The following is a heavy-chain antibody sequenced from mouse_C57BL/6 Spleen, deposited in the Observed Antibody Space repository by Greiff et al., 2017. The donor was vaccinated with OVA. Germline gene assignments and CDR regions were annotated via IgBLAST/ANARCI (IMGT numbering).Heavy chain of an antibody. CDR1: GYTFTSYW. J-gene: IGHJ2*01. D-gene: IGHD3-2*02. CDR3: ARQLSNYCDY. CDR2: IDPSDSYT. Sequence: VQLQQPGAELVKPGASVKLSCKASGYTFTSYWMQWVKQRPGQGLEWIGEIDPSDSYTNYNQKFKGKATLTVDTSSSTAYMQLSSLTSEDSAVYYCARQLSNYCDYWGQGTTLTVSS. V-gene: IGHV1-50*01.